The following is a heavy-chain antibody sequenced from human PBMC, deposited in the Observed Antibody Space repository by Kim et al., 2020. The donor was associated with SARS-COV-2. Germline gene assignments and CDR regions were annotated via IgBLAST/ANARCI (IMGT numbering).Heavy chain of an antibody. V-gene: IGHV3-48*03. CDR2: ISSSGSTI. D-gene: IGHD3-22*01. J-gene: IGHJ6*02. CDR1: GFTFSSYE. Sequence: GGSLRLSCAASGFTFSSYEMNWVRQAPGKGLEWVSYISSSGSTIYYADSVKGRFTISRDNAKNSLYLQMNSLRAEDTAVYYCARDYYDSSGYYYVPLDFYYYYGMDVWGQGTTVTVSS. CDR3: ARDYYDSSGYYYVPLDFYYYYGMDV.